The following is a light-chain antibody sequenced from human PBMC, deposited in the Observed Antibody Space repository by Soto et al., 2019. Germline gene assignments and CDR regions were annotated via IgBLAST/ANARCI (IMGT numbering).Light chain of an antibody. V-gene: IGKV3-20*01. J-gene: IGKJ2*01. CDR3: QQYGSSPRT. CDR1: QSVTSNY. CDR2: GAS. Sequence: EIVLTQSPGTLSLSPGERATLSCRASQSVTSNYLAWYQQKPGQAPRLLIYGASTRATGIPGRFSGSGSGTDFTLTITRLEPEDFAVYYCQQYGSSPRTLGQGTKLEIK.